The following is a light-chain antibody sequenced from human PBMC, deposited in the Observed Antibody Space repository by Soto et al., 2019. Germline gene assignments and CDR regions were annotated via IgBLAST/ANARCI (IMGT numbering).Light chain of an antibody. V-gene: IGLV2-14*01. CDR1: GSDVGGYNY. J-gene: IGLJ2*01. Sequence: QSALTQPASVSGSPGQSITISCTGTGSDVGGYNYVSWYQQHPGKAPKVMIYDVSNRPSGVSNRFSGSKSGNTASLTISGLQAADEADYYCSSYTSASTPLVFGGGTKVTVL. CDR2: DVS. CDR3: SSYTSASTPLV.